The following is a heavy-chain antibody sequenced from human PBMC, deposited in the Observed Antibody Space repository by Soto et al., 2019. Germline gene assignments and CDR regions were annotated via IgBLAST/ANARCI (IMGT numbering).Heavy chain of an antibody. CDR1: GGTFSSYA. CDR2: IIPIFGTA. D-gene: IGHD2-2*01. J-gene: IGHJ6*02. CDR3: AREGGIIVLVPADPYYYYGMDV. Sequence: QVQLVQSGAEVKKPGSSVKVYCKASGGTFSSYALSWVRQAPGQGLEWMGGIIPIFGTANYAQKFQGRVTITADESKSTAYMELSSLRSEDTAVYYCAREGGIIVLVPADPYYYYGMDVWGQGTTVTVSS. V-gene: IGHV1-69*12.